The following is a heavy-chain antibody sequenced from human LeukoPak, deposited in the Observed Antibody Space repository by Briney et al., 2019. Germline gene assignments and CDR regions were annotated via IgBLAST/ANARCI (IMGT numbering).Heavy chain of an antibody. J-gene: IGHJ4*02. CDR2: IYSGGST. Sequence: GRSLRLSCAASGFTVSSNYMSWVRQAPGKGLEWVSVIYSGGSTYYADSVKGRFTISRDNSKNTLYLQMNSLRAEDTAVYYCARRGYSYGRNQNFDYWGQGTLVTVSS. CDR1: GFTVSSNY. D-gene: IGHD5-18*01. CDR3: ARRGYSYGRNQNFDY. V-gene: IGHV3-53*01.